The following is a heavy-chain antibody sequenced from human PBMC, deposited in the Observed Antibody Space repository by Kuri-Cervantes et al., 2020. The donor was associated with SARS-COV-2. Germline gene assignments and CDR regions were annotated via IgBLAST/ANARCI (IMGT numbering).Heavy chain of an antibody. Sequence: LRLSCTVSGGSISSGDYYWSWIRQPPGKGLEWIGYIYYSGSTYYNPSLKSRVTISVDRSKNQFSLKLSSVTAADTAVYYCARISTYYFDYWGQGTLVTVSS. V-gene: IGHV4-30-4*08. CDR3: ARISTYYFDY. J-gene: IGHJ4*02. CDR1: GGSISSGDYY. CDR2: IYYSGST.